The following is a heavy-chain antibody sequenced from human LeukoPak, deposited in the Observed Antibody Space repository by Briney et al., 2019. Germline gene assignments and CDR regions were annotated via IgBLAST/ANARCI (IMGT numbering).Heavy chain of an antibody. V-gene: IGHV5-51*01. CDR1: GYSFTSYW. CDR2: IYPGDSDT. CDR3: ARFLGGSSSPNGGFDY. D-gene: IGHD6-13*01. Sequence: GESLKISCKGSGYSFTSYWIGWVRQMPGKGLEWMGIIYPGDSDTRYSPSFQGQVTISADKSISTAYLQWSSLKASDTAMYYCARFLGGSSSPNGGFDYWAREPWSPSPQ. J-gene: IGHJ4*02.